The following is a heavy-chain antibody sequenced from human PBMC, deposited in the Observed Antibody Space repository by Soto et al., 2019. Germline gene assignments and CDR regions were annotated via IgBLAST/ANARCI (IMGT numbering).Heavy chain of an antibody. CDR1: GFTFSSYW. Sequence: EVQLVESGGGLVQPGGSLRLSCAASGFTFSSYWMSWVRQAPGKGLEWVANIKQDGSEKYYVDSVKGRFTISRDNAKNSLYLQMNSLRAEDTAVYYCARGGGYDSSGYYYWYYYYGMDVWGQGTTVTVSS. D-gene: IGHD3-22*01. CDR3: ARGGGYDSSGYYYWYYYYGMDV. V-gene: IGHV3-7*01. J-gene: IGHJ6*02. CDR2: IKQDGSEK.